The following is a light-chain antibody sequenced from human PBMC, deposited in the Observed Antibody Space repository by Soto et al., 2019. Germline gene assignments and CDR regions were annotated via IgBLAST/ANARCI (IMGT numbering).Light chain of an antibody. CDR1: QSLSSS. J-gene: IGKJ5*01. CDR2: GAA. CDR3: QQYKNWPPIT. V-gene: IGKV3-15*01. Sequence: EIVMTQSPATLSVSPGEGATLSCRASQSLSSSLAWYQQKPGQAPRLLIYGAATRATGIPARFSGSWSGTEFTLTISRLQSEDLAVYYGQQYKNWPPITVGQGKRREIK.